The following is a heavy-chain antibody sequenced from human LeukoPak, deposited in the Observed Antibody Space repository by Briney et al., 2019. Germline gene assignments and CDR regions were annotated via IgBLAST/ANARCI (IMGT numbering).Heavy chain of an antibody. CDR3: ARSWRYYYYMDV. Sequence: GGSLRLSCAASGFTFSSYGMHWVRQAPGEGLEWVAFIRYDGSNKYYADSVKGRFTISRDNSKNTLYLQMNSLRAEDTAVYYCARSWRYYYYMDVWGKGTTVTVSS. V-gene: IGHV3-30*02. CDR1: GFTFSSYG. CDR2: IRYDGSNK. J-gene: IGHJ6*03. D-gene: IGHD2-15*01.